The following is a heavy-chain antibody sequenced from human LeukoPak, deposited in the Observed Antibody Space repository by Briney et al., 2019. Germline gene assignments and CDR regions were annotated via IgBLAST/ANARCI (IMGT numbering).Heavy chain of an antibody. V-gene: IGHV4-38-2*02. Sequence: SETLSLTCTVSGYSISSGYYWGWIRQPPGKGLEWIGGIYHSGSTYYNPSLKSRVTISVDTSKNQFSLKLSSVTAADTAVYYCARDGGQQLVPGYYFDYWGQGTLVTVSS. J-gene: IGHJ4*02. D-gene: IGHD6-13*01. CDR2: IYHSGST. CDR1: GYSISSGYY. CDR3: ARDGGQQLVPGYYFDY.